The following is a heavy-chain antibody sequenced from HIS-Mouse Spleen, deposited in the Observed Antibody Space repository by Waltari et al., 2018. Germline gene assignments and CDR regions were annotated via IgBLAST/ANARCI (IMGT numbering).Heavy chain of an antibody. Sequence: QVQLVESGGGVVQPGSSLRLSCAASGFTFSSYGMHWVRQAPGKGLGWVAVISYDGSNKSYADSVKGRFTISRDNSKNTLYLQMNSLRAEDTAVYYCAKASSGWLDYWGQGTLVTVSS. J-gene: IGHJ4*02. D-gene: IGHD6-19*01. V-gene: IGHV3-30*18. CDR2: ISYDGSNK. CDR3: AKASSGWLDY. CDR1: GFTFSSYG.